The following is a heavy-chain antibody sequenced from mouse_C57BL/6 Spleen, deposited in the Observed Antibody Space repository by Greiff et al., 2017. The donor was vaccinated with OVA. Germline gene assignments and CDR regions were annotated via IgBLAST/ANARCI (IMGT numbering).Heavy chain of an antibody. V-gene: IGHV7-3*01. J-gene: IGHJ4*01. Sequence: DVMLVESGGGLVQPGGSLSLSCAASGFTFTDYYMSWVRQPPGKALEWLGFIRNKANGYTTEYSASVKGRFTISRDNTQSILYLQRNALRAEDSATYYCARNGNYCAMDYWGQGTSVTVSS. CDR2: IRNKANGYTT. CDR3: ARNGNYCAMDY. D-gene: IGHD2-1*01. CDR1: GFTFTDYY.